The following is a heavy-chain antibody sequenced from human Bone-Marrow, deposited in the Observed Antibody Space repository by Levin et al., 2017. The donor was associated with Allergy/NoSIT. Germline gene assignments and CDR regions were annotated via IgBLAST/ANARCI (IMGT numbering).Heavy chain of an antibody. CDR3: ARDQYDFWSGYFWVGMDV. V-gene: IGHV4-39*07. Sequence: TSETLSLTCTVSGGSISSSSYYWGWIRQPPGKGLEWIGSIYYSGSTYYNPSLKSRVTISVDTSKNQFSLKLSSVTAADTAVYYCARDQYDFWSGYFWVGMDVWGQGTTVTVSS. CDR2: IYYSGST. D-gene: IGHD3-3*01. CDR1: GGSISSSSYY. J-gene: IGHJ6*02.